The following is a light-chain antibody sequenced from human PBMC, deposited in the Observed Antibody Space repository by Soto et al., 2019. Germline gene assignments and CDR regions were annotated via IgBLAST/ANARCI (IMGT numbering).Light chain of an antibody. V-gene: IGKV1-5*01. J-gene: IGKJ1*01. CDR1: QSIGDS. Sequence: DIQMTKSPSTLSAYLGGRVTITCRASQSIGDSLAWYQQKPGKAPYLLISDVSSLERGVPSRFSGSGSGTDYTLIISSLQPDDFATYFCQQYNSYSWSFGQGTKV. CDR2: DVS. CDR3: QQYNSYSWS.